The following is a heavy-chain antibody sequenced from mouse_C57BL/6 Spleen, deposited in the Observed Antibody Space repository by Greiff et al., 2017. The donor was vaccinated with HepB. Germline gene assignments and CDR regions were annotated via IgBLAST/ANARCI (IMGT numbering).Heavy chain of an antibody. CDR3: ARWGDYFSGGGY. CDR1: GYTFTDYY. CDR2: IYPGSGNT. J-gene: IGHJ3*01. D-gene: IGHD3-2*02. Sequence: VQLQQSGAELVRPGASVKLSCKASGYTFTDYYINWVKQRPGQGLEWIARIYPGSGNTYYNEKFKGKATLTAEKSSSTAYMQLSSLTSEDSAVYFCARWGDYFSGGGYWGQGTLVTVSA. V-gene: IGHV1-76*01.